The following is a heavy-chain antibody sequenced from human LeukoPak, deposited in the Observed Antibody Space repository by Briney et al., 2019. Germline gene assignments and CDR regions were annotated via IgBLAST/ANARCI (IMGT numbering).Heavy chain of an antibody. CDR2: IYHSGST. CDR1: GYSISSGYY. CDR3: ARRKAAFDI. V-gene: IGHV4-38-2*01. Sequence: PSETLSLTCAVSGYSISSGYYWGWIRQPPGKGLEWIGSIYHSGSTYYNPSLESRVTISVDTSKNQFSLKLSSVTAADTAVYYCARRKAAFDIWGQGTMVTVSS. J-gene: IGHJ3*02.